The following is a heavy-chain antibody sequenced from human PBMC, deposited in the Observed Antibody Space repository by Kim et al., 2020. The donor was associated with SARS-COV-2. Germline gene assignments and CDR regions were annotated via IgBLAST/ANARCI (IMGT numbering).Heavy chain of an antibody. D-gene: IGHD3-3*01. Sequence: GGSLRLSCAASGFTFSGYEMNWVRQAPGKGLEWVSYISSSGSTTHYADSVKGRFTISRDNAKNSLYLQMNSLRAGDTAVYYCARAGVYYDFWSGYLLGFDYWGQGTLVTVSS. CDR1: GFTFSGYE. CDR3: ARAGVYYDFWSGYLLGFDY. CDR2: ISSSGSTT. J-gene: IGHJ4*02. V-gene: IGHV3-48*03.